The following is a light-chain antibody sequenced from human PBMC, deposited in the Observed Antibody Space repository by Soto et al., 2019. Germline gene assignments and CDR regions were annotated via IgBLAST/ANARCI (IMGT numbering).Light chain of an antibody. V-gene: IGLV1-51*01. CDR2: DNN. CDR3: ATWDSGLSAHV. Sequence: QSVLTQPPSVSAAPGQKVTISCSGSSSNIGNNYVSWYQQLPGTAPKLLIYDNNNRPSGIPDRFSGSKSGTSASLGITGLQAGDEAAYYCATWDSGLSAHVFGTGTKVTVL. CDR1: SSNIGNNY. J-gene: IGLJ1*01.